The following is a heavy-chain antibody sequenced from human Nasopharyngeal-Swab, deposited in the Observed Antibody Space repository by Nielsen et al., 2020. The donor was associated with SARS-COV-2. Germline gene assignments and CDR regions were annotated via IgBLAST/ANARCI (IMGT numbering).Heavy chain of an antibody. J-gene: IGHJ3*02. CDR3: ARDNTAMDSGAFDI. Sequence: SETLSLTCTVSGGSISSGSYYWSWIRQPAGKGLKWIGRIYTSGSTNYNPSLKSRVTISVDTSKNQFSLKLSSVTAADTAVYYCARDNTAMDSGAFDIWGQGTMVTVSS. V-gene: IGHV4-61*02. CDR2: IYTSGST. CDR1: GGSISSGSYY. D-gene: IGHD5-18*01.